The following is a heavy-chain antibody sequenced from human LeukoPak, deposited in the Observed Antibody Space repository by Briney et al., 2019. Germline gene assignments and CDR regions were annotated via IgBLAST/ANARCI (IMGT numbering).Heavy chain of an antibody. D-gene: IGHD2-8*01. CDR1: GGSISSYY. J-gene: IGHJ5*02. CDR3: ARTIGLMVYAGMLDWFDP. V-gene: IGHV4-4*07. Sequence: SETLSLTCTVSGGSISSYYWSWIRQPAGKGLEWIGRIYTSGSTNYNPSLKSRVTMPVDTSKNQFSLKLSSVTAADTAVYYCARTIGLMVYAGMLDWFDPWGLGTLVTVSS. CDR2: IYTSGST.